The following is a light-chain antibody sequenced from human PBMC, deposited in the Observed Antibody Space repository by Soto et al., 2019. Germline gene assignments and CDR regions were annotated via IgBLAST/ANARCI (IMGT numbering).Light chain of an antibody. J-gene: IGLJ1*01. V-gene: IGLV1-40*01. CDR3: QSYDSSLSAYV. CDR2: GNS. Sequence: QPVLTQPPSVSGAPGQWVTISCTGSSSNIGAGYDVHWYQQLPGTAPKLLIYGNSNRPSGVPDRFSGSKSGTSASLAITGLQAEDEADYYCQSYDSSLSAYVFGTGTKLTVL. CDR1: SSNIGAGYD.